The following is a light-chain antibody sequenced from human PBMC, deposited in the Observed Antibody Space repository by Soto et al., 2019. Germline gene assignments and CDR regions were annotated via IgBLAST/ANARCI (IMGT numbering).Light chain of an antibody. Sequence: QSVLTQSPSASASLGASVRLTCTLSSGHSTYAIAWHQQQPERGPRYLMKLNSDGSHNKGDGIPDRFSGSTSGAERYLTISSLQSEDEADYYCQTWGTGIHVFGTRTKVTVL. J-gene: IGLJ1*01. CDR3: QTWGTGIHV. CDR2: LNSDGSH. V-gene: IGLV4-69*02. CDR1: SGHSTYA.